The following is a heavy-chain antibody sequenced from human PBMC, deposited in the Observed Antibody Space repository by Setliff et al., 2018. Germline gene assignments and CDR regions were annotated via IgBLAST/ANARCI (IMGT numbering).Heavy chain of an antibody. CDR3: ARTGTYRYFDY. D-gene: IGHD1-1*01. CDR2: IFYNGMA. V-gene: IGHV4-39*01. Sequence: SETLSLTCAVSGASIRNNYYWGWIRQSPGTGLEWIGSIFYNGMAYYNPSLKSRVTMSVDTAQNQFSLRLTSVTAADTAVYYCARTGTYRYFDYWGQGALVTVSS. CDR1: GASIRNNYY. J-gene: IGHJ4*02.